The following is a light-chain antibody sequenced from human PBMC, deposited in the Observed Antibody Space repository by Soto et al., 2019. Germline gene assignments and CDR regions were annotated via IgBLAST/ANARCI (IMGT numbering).Light chain of an antibody. Sequence: DIQMTQSPSTLSASVGDRVTITCRASQSISGLFAWYQQKPGKAPKLLIYKASGLASGVPSRFSGSGSGTDSTLTINGLQPDDFAYYYCQQYYSLWTFGQGTKVEVK. CDR3: QQYYSLWT. J-gene: IGKJ1*01. CDR1: QSISGL. V-gene: IGKV1-5*03. CDR2: KAS.